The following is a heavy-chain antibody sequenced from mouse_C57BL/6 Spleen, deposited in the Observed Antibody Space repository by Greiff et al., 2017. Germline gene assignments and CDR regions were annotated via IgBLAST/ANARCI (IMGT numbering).Heavy chain of an antibody. CDR3: AREPAQAVMDY. V-gene: IGHV3-6*01. J-gene: IGHJ4*01. Sequence: EVKVEESGPGLVKPSQSLSLTCSVTGYSITSGYYWNWIRQFPGNKLEWMGYISYDGSNNYNPSLKNRISITRDTSKNQFFLKLNSVTTEDTATYYCAREPAQAVMDYWGQGTSVTVSS. D-gene: IGHD3-2*02. CDR2: ISYDGSN. CDR1: GYSITSGYY.